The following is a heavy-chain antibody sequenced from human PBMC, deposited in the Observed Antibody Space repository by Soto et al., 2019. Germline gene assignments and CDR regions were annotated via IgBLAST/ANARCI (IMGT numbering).Heavy chain of an antibody. CDR1: GGPFSSHT. J-gene: IGHJ2*01. CDR3: AKPDFGDYWYFDR. CDR2: IIPALGTT. Sequence: QDQLVQSGAEVKKPGSSVKVSCKAFGGPFSSHTFSWVRQAPGQGLEWMGRIIPALGTTTYAQKFQGRVTITADESGTTVYMELNSLRTEDTAVYYCAKPDFGDYWYFDRWGRGTRVTVSS. V-gene: IGHV1-69*08. D-gene: IGHD4-17*01.